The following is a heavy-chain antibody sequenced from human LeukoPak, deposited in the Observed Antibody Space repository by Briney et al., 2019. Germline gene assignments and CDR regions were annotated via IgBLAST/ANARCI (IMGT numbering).Heavy chain of an antibody. CDR3: ARDSTPNWNLDAFDI. D-gene: IGHD1-7*01. CDR2: IYYSGST. CDR1: GGSISSSSYY. V-gene: IGHV4-39*07. J-gene: IGHJ3*02. Sequence: SETLSLTCTVSGGSISSSSYYWGWIRQPPGKGLEWIGSIYYSGSTYYNPSLKSRVTISVDTSKNQFSLKLSSVTAADTAVYYCARDSTPNWNLDAFDIWGQGTMVTVSS.